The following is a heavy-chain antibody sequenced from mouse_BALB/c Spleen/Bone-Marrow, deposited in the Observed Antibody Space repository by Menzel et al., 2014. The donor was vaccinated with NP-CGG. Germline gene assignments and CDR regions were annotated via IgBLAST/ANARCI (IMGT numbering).Heavy chain of an antibody. Sequence: VQLKQSGAELVKPGASVKLSSTASGFNIKDTYMHWVKQRPEQGLEWIGRIDPANGNTKYDPKFQGKATITADTSSNTAYLQLSSLTSEDTAVYYCAGDGAYWGQGTLVTVSA. CDR1: GFNIKDTY. J-gene: IGHJ3*01. CDR3: AGDGAY. CDR2: IDPANGNT. D-gene: IGHD3-3*01. V-gene: IGHV14-3*02.